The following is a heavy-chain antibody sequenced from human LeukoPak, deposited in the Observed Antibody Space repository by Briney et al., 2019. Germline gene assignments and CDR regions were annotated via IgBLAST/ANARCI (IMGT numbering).Heavy chain of an antibody. Sequence: GASAKVSCKASGYTFTGYYMHWVRQAPGQGLEWMGWINPNSGGTNYAQKFQGRVTMTRDTSISTAYMELSRLRSDDTAVYYCARDRNYDFWSGYYTDYWGQGTLVTVSS. CDR3: ARDRNYDFWSGYYTDY. CDR1: GYTFTGYY. J-gene: IGHJ4*02. CDR2: INPNSGGT. D-gene: IGHD3-3*01. V-gene: IGHV1-2*02.